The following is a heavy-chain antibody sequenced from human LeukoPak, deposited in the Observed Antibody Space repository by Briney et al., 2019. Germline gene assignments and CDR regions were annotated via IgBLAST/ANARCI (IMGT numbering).Heavy chain of an antibody. CDR1: GFTFSEYF. J-gene: IGHJ5*02. CDR3: ARRVDATRWFDP. Sequence: GGYLRLSYSASGFTFSEYFMHWVRQAPGDGLVWVSRINGDGTTTIYADSVKARFTISRDNTKNTLFLKMNSLRAEDTAIYYCARRVDATRWFDPWGQGTLVTVSS. V-gene: IGHV3-74*01. CDR2: INGDGTTT. D-gene: IGHD2-15*01.